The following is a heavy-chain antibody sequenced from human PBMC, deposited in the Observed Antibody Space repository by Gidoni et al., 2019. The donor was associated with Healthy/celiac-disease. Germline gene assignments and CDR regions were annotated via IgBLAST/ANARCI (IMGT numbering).Heavy chain of an antibody. V-gene: IGHV3-48*02. Sequence: EVQLVESGGGLVQPGGSLRVSCAASGFTFSSYSMNWVRQAPGKGLEWVSYISSSSSTIYYADSVKGRFTISRDNAKNSLYLQMNSLRDEDTAVYYCAREEWQWLHYFDYWGQGTLVTVSS. CDR3: AREEWQWLHYFDY. CDR1: GFTFSSYS. D-gene: IGHD6-19*01. J-gene: IGHJ4*02. CDR2: ISSSSSTI.